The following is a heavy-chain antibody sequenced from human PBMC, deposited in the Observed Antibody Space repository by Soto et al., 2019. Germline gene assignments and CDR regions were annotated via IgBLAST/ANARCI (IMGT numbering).Heavy chain of an antibody. CDR3: ARERVGNTEYFQH. Sequence: QVQLQQWGAGLLKPSETLSLTCAVYGGSFSGYYWSWIRQPPGKGLGWIGEINHSGSTHYNPSLKRRVTISVDTSKDQFSLKLSSVTAADTAVYYCARERVGNTEYFQHWGQGTLVTVSS. CDR1: GGSFSGYY. CDR2: INHSGST. J-gene: IGHJ1*01. V-gene: IGHV4-34*01. D-gene: IGHD1-1*01.